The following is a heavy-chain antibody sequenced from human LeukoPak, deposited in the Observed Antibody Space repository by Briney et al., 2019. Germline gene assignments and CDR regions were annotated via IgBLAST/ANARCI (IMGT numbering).Heavy chain of an antibody. CDR1: GVSFSGYY. CDR2: IYHSGST. J-gene: IGHJ4*02. CDR3: ATASKESSGYFKYFVH. V-gene: IGHV4-34*09. D-gene: IGHD3-22*01. Sequence: SETLSLTCAVYGVSFSGYYWSWIRQHPGKGLEWIGYIYHSGSTYYNPSLKSRVSISGDTSKNEFSLTLNSVTAADTAVYYCATASKESSGYFKYFVHWGQGSLVTVSS.